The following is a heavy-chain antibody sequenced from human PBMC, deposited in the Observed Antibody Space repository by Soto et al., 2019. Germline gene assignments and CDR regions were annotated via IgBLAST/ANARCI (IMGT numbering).Heavy chain of an antibody. CDR1: GFTFNSYA. D-gene: IGHD3-16*01. J-gene: IGHJ6*02. Sequence: QVQLVESGGGVVQFGRSLRLSCSASGFTFNSYAMHWVRQAPGKGLEWVAVIPYDGINIYYADSVKGRFTISRDNSKSTLYRQMNSLRAEDTAVYYCAKAWGRHYHNGMEVWGQGTTVSVSS. CDR3: AKAWGRHYHNGMEV. V-gene: IGHV3-30*18. CDR2: IPYDGINI.